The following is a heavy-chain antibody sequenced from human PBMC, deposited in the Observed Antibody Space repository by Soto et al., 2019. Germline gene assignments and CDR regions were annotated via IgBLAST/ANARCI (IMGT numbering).Heavy chain of an antibody. CDR1: PFTFSSYW. Sequence: EVHLVESGGGSVQPGGSLRLSCTASPFTFSSYWMTWVRQAPGKGLEWVANIKGDGNEKYYVDSVKGRFTISRDNTRNSLYLQMNTLRAEDTAVYYCARANDYGGTFNILGQGTMVTVSP. CDR3: ARANDYGGTFNI. CDR2: IKGDGNEK. J-gene: IGHJ3*02. D-gene: IGHD4-17*01. V-gene: IGHV3-7*03.